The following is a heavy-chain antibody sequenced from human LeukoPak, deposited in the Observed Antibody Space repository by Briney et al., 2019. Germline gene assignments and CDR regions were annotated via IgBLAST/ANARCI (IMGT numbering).Heavy chain of an antibody. CDR3: ANEVRPNDY. CDR2: IDISGGST. Sequence: GGSLGLSCAASGFSFSSHAMCWVRQAPGKGLEWVSSIDISGGSTYYADSVQGRFTISRDNSKNTLYLQMNSLRAEDTALYYCANEVRPNDYWGQGTLVTVSS. CDR1: GFSFSSHA. D-gene: IGHD1-1*01. J-gene: IGHJ4*02. V-gene: IGHV3-23*01.